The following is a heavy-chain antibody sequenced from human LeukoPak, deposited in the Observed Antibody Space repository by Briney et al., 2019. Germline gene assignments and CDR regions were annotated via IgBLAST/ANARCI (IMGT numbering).Heavy chain of an antibody. V-gene: IGHV4-59*01. D-gene: IGHD6-13*01. CDR2: IYYSGST. J-gene: IGHJ6*02. CDR3: ARSGRRGYSSSWGSLLDV. CDR1: GGSINSYY. Sequence: PSETLSLTCTVSGGSINSYYWSWIRQPPGKGLEWIGYIYYSGSTSYNPSLKSRVTISVDTSKNQFSLKLRSVTAADTAVYYCARSGRRGYSSSWGSLLDVWGQGTTVTVSS.